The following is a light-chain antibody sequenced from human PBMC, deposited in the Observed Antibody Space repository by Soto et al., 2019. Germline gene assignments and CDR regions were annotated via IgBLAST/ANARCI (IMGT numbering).Light chain of an antibody. CDR2: AAS. Sequence: EIVMTQSPATLSVCPGERATLSCRASQSVSGNLAWYQQKPGQAPRLLIYAASTRATGIPARFSGSGSGTEFTLTISSLQSEDFAVYYCQQYNNWPPITFGPGTKVDIK. J-gene: IGKJ3*01. CDR3: QQYNNWPPIT. V-gene: IGKV3-15*01. CDR1: QSVSGN.